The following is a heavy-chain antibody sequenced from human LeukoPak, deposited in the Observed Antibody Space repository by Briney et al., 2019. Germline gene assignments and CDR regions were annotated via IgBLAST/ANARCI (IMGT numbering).Heavy chain of an antibody. CDR2: ISYDGSHK. J-gene: IGHJ4*02. Sequence: GGSLRLSCAASGFTFSSYAMHWVRQAPGKGLEWVAVISYDGSHKYYADSVKGRFTISRDNSKNTLYLQMNSLRAEDTAVYYCARGEWYFDYWGQGTLVTVSS. CDR1: GFTFSSYA. D-gene: IGHD2-8*01. V-gene: IGHV3-30*04. CDR3: ARGEWYFDY.